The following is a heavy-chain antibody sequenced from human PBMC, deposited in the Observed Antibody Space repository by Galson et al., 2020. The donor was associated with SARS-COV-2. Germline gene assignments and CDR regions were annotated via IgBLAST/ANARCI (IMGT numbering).Heavy chain of an antibody. Sequence: SQTLSLTCTVSGGSINNSAYYWDWIRQPPGKGLEWIGSIYYSDITYYNPSLKSRVTISVDTSRNHFSLKLRSVTAADTALYYCATEQVGATSVFHYWGHGTLVTVSS. V-gene: IGHV4-39*07. CDR3: ATEQVGATSVFHY. CDR2: IYYSDIT. D-gene: IGHD1-26*01. CDR1: GGSINNSAYY. J-gene: IGHJ4*01.